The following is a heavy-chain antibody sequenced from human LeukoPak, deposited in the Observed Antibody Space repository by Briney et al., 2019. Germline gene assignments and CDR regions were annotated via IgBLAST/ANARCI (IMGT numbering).Heavy chain of an antibody. J-gene: IGHJ4*02. D-gene: IGHD3-22*01. CDR1: GGSISSYY. Sequence: SETLSLTCTVSGGSISSYYWSWIRQPPGKGLEWIGYIYYSGSTNYNPSLKSRVTISVDTSKNQFSLKLSSVTAADTAVYYCARESNLAFLTYYYDSSGYYYFDYWGQGTLVTVSS. V-gene: IGHV4-59*01. CDR3: ARESNLAFLTYYYDSSGYYYFDY. CDR2: IYYSGST.